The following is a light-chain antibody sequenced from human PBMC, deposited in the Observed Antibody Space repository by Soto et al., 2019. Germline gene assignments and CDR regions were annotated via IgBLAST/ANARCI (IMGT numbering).Light chain of an antibody. V-gene: IGLV2-14*01. CDR2: DVS. J-gene: IGLJ3*02. Sequence: QSALTQPASVSGSLGQSITISCTGTSSDVGAYNSVSWYQQHPGKAPKLMIYDVSNRPSGVSNRFSGSKSGNTASLTISGLQAEDEADYYCSSYTSSSTVVFGGGTKLTVL. CDR3: SSYTSSSTVV. CDR1: SSDVGAYNS.